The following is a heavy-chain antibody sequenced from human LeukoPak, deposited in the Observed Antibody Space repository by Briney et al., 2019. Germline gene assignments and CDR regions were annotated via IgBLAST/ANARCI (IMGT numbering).Heavy chain of an antibody. D-gene: IGHD5-24*01. V-gene: IGHV1-46*01. Sequence: GASVKLSCKASGYTFTSYYMHWVRQAPGQGLEWMGIINPSVGSTSYAQKFQGRVTRTTDTSTSTVYMELSSLRSEDTAVYYCAREMATIVKDYYYYGMDVWGQGTTVTVSS. CDR2: INPSVGST. J-gene: IGHJ6*02. CDR1: GYTFTSYY. CDR3: AREMATIVKDYYYYGMDV.